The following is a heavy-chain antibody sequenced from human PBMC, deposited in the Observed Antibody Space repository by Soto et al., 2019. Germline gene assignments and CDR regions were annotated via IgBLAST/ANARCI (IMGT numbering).Heavy chain of an antibody. CDR3: ARVDGVFGVVSVSSYFYGMDV. Sequence: PGGSLRLSCAASGFTFSRYTVNWVRQAPGKGLEWVSSISSRNNYIYYADSVKGRFTISRDNANDSLFLQMNSLRAEDTAIYYCARVDGVFGVVSVSSYFYGMDVWGQGTTVTVSS. CDR1: GFTFSRYT. V-gene: IGHV3-21*01. CDR2: ISSRNNYI. J-gene: IGHJ6*02. D-gene: IGHD3-3*01.